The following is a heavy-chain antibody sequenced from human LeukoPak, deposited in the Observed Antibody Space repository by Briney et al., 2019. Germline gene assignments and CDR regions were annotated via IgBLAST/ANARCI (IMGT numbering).Heavy chain of an antibody. CDR3: AASTYYDFWSGYYPDAFDI. Sequence: PGRSLRLSCAASGFTFSSYAMSWVRQAPGKGLEWVSAISGSGGSTYYADSVKGRFTISRDNSKNTLYLQMNSLRAEDTAVYYCAASTYYDFWSGYYPDAFDIWGQGTMVTVSS. CDR2: ISGSGGST. D-gene: IGHD3-3*01. CDR1: GFTFSSYA. V-gene: IGHV3-23*01. J-gene: IGHJ3*02.